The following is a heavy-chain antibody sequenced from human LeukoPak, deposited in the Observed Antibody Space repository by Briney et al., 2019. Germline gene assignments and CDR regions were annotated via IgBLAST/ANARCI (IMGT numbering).Heavy chain of an antibody. Sequence: ASVKVSCKATGYTFTSYDINWVRQATGQGLEWMGLMNPNSGNTGYAQKFQGRVTMTRNTSIRTAYMELSSLRSEDTAVYYCARKYSSGWKLSVFQHWGQGTLVTVSS. V-gene: IGHV1-8*01. J-gene: IGHJ1*01. CDR3: ARKYSSGWKLSVFQH. D-gene: IGHD6-19*01. CDR1: GYTFTSYD. CDR2: MNPNSGNT.